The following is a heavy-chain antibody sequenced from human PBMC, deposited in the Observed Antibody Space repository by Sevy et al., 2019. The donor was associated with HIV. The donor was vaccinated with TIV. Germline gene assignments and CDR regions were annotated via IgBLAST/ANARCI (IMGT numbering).Heavy chain of an antibody. J-gene: IGHJ4*02. CDR1: GGSISSDTFY. CDR3: ARHSAHSGTYQKFYFDF. V-gene: IGHV4-39*01. D-gene: IGHD1-26*01. CDR2: VYYSGST. Sequence: SETLSLTCSVSGGSISSDTFYWAWIRQPPGKGLEWLGSVYYSGSTDSSPSLMSRVTISVDTSTNQFSLKLSSVTAADTAVYYCARHSAHSGTYQKFYFDFWGQGTLVTVSS.